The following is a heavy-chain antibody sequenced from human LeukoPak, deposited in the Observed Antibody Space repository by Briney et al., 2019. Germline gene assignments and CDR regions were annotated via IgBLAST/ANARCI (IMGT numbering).Heavy chain of an antibody. J-gene: IGHJ3*02. CDR3: ARDVNYAFDI. CDR2: INSRSDNI. Sequence: GRSLRLSCAASGFTFSTYGMHWVRQAPGKGLEWVSYINSRSDNIYYADSVKGRFTISRDNAKNSLYLQMNSLRDEDTAVYYCARDVNYAFDIWGQGTMVTVSS. V-gene: IGHV3-48*02. CDR1: GFTFSTYG.